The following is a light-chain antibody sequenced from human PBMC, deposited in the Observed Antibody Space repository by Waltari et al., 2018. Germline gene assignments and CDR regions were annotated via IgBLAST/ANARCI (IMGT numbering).Light chain of an antibody. J-gene: IGLJ2*01. Sequence: QSALTQPASMSGSPGQSITISCTGTSNDLGRYNLVSWYQQHPGKAPKLMIYAVTKRPSGVFKRCSGSKSGNTASLPISVLQAEDETDYYCCPYTSKSTLIFGGGTKLTVL. V-gene: IGLV2-23*02. CDR3: CPYTSKSTLI. CDR2: AVT. CDR1: SNDLGRYNL.